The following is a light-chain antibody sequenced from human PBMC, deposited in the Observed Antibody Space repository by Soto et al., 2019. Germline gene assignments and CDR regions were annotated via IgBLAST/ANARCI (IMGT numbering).Light chain of an antibody. CDR1: QDVTTN. CDR3: QQYGSSPPIT. V-gene: IGKV3-20*01. CDR2: GAS. Sequence: TQFPATVSASPGEGVTLSCRAAQDVTTNFAWYQVKRGQPPRLLIYGASSRATGIPDRFSGSGSGTGFTLTISRLEPEDFAVYYCQQYGSSPPITFGQGTRLEIK. J-gene: IGKJ5*01.